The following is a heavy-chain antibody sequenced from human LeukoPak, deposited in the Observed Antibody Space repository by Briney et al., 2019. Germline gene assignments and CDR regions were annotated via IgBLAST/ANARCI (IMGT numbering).Heavy chain of an antibody. V-gene: IGHV3-33*01. Sequence: GRSPRLSCAASGFTFSSYGMHWLRQAPGKGLEWVAVIWYDGSNKYYADSVKVRFTISRDNSKNTLYLQMNRLRAEDTAVYYCARERLAAEGRGLDNWGQGTLVTVSS. D-gene: IGHD6-13*01. CDR2: IWYDGSNK. CDR1: GFTFSSYG. J-gene: IGHJ4*02. CDR3: ARERLAAEGRGLDN.